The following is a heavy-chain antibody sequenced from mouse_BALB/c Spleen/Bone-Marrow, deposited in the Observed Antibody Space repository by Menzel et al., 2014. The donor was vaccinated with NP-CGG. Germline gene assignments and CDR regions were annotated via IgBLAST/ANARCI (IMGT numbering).Heavy chain of an antibody. D-gene: IGHD2-3*01. CDR3: ARLGYYGGFAY. Sequence: EVKVVDSGGGLVQPGGSLKLSCAASGFDFSRYWMSWVRQAPGKGLEWIGEINPDSKTINYSPSLKDKFIISRDNAKNTLYLQMNKVRSEDTALYYCARLGYYGGFAYWGQGTLVPVSA. J-gene: IGHJ3*01. CDR2: INPDSKTI. V-gene: IGHV4-1*02. CDR1: GFDFSRYW.